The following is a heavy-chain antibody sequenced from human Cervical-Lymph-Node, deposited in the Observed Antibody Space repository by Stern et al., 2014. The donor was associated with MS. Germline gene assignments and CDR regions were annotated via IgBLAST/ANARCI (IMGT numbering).Heavy chain of an antibody. J-gene: IGHJ6*02. CDR1: GYSFTSYW. CDR3: ARPRASNYYYYGMDV. CDR2: IYPGDSDT. V-gene: IGHV5-51*01. Sequence: EVQLVESGAEVKKPGESLKISCKGSGYSFTSYWIGWVRQMPGNGLEWMGIIYPGDSDTRYSPSFQGQVTISADKSISTAYLQWSSLKASDTAMYYCARPRASNYYYYGMDVWGQGTTVTVSS.